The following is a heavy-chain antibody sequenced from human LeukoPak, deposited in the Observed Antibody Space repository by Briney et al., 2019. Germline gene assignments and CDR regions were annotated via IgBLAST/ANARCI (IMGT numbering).Heavy chain of an antibody. D-gene: IGHD3-22*01. CDR2: IYYSGST. Sequence: SETLSLTCTVSGGSISSSSYYWGWIRQPPGKGLEWIGSIYYSGSTYYNPSLKSRVTISVDTSKNQFSLKLSSVTAADTAVYYCARDQTYYDSSGSDYWGQGTLVTVSS. J-gene: IGHJ4*02. V-gene: IGHV4-39*07. CDR1: GGSISSSSYY. CDR3: ARDQTYYDSSGSDY.